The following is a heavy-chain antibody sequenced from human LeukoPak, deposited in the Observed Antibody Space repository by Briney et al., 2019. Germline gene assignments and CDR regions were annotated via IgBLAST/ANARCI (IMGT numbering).Heavy chain of an antibody. J-gene: IGHJ4*02. CDR3: ARDGYYGDSLDY. CDR2: INAGNGNT. CDR1: GYTFTSYA. D-gene: IGHD4-17*01. V-gene: IGHV1-3*01. Sequence: ASVKASCKASGYTFTSYAMHWVRQAPGQRLEWMGWINAGNGNTKYSQKFQGRVTITRDTSASTAYMELSSLRSEDTAVYYCARDGYYGDSLDYWGQGTLVTVSS.